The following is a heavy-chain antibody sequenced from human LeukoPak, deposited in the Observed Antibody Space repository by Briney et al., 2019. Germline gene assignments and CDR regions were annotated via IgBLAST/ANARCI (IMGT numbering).Heavy chain of an antibody. D-gene: IGHD3-10*01. V-gene: IGHV3-9*03. CDR2: ISWNSGSI. Sequence: PGGSLRLSCAASGFTFDDYAMHWVRQAPGKGLEWVSGISWNSGSIGYADSVKGRFTISRDNAKNSLYLQMNSLRAEDMALYYCAKDGGSGSPSFYYYMDVWGKGTTVTVSS. CDR3: AKDGGSGSPSFYYYMDV. J-gene: IGHJ6*03. CDR1: GFTFDDYA.